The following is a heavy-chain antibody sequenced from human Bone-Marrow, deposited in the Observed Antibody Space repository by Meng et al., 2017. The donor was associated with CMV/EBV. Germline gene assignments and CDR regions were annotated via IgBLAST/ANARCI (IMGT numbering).Heavy chain of an antibody. CDR2: INSKSNNSVT. J-gene: IGHJ4*02. CDR3: ARLQEGGGVLVKPFDY. V-gene: IGHV3-73*01. CDR1: GFIFSDSA. Sequence: ESLRLSCAVSGFIFSDSAIHWVRQASGKGLEWVGRINSKSNNSVTAFAASVKGRFTIPRDDSMNTAYLQMNSPETEDTAVYFCARLQEGGGVLVKPFDYWGQGTLVTVSS. D-gene: IGHD3-16*01.